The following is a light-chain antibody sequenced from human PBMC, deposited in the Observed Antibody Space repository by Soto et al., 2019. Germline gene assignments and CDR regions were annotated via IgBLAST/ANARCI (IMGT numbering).Light chain of an antibody. CDR1: ISDVGGYRY. V-gene: IGLV2-14*01. CDR3: SSYTSGRPYV. Sequence: QSVLTQPASLSGSPGQSITISCTGTISDVGGYRYVSWYQQHPGKAPKLMIYEVSNRPSGVSNRFSGSKSGNTASLTISGLQAEDEADYYCSSYTSGRPYVYGTGTKVTVL. J-gene: IGLJ1*01. CDR2: EVS.